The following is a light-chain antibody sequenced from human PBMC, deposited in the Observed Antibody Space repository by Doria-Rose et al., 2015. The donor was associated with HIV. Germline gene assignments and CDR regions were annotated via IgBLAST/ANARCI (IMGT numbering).Light chain of an antibody. CDR1: QAINTY. J-gene: IGKJ2*01. CDR3: QQYNSSPNN. V-gene: IGKV1-16*01. CDR2: AAS. Sequence: DIRLTQSPSSLSASVGDRVTITCRPSQAINTYLAWFQQKPGKAPKSLIYAASSLQSGVPSTFRGSGSETDYTLTITSLQPEDFATYYCQQYNSSPNNFGKGTKLEIK.